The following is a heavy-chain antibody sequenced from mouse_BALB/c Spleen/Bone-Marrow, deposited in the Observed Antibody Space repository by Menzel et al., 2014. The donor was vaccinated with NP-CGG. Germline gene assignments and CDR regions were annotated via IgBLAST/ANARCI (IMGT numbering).Heavy chain of an antibody. CDR2: IRLKSNNYAT. Sequence: EVKLVESGGGLVQPGGSMKLSCVASGFTFSNYWMNWVRRSPEKGLERVAEIRLKSNNYATHYAESVKGRFTISRDDSKSSVYLQMNNLRAEDTGIYYCTTGFAYWGQGTLVTVSA. V-gene: IGHV6-6*02. CDR1: GFTFSNYW. J-gene: IGHJ3*01. CDR3: TTGFAY.